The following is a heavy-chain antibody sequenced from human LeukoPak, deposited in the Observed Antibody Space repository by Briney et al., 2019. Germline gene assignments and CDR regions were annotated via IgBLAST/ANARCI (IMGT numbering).Heavy chain of an antibody. CDR1: RFTFSSYG. J-gene: IGHJ5*02. CDR3: AKDLRITIFGVVIMDFMEFDP. Sequence: PGGSLRLSCAASRFTFSSYGMHWVRQAPGKGLEWVAVISYDGSNKYYADSVKGRFTISRDNSKNTLYLQMNSLRAEDTAVYYCAKDLRITIFGVVIMDFMEFDPWGQGTLVTVSS. V-gene: IGHV3-30*18. CDR2: ISYDGSNK. D-gene: IGHD3-3*01.